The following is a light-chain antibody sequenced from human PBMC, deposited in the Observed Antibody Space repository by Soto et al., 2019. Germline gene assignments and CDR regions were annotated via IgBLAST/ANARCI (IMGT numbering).Light chain of an antibody. J-gene: IGKJ1*01. CDR2: DAS. Sequence: DIQMTQSPSTLSASVGDRVTITCRASQSISSWLAWYQQKPGKAPKVLIHDASTLESGVPLRFSGGGSGTEFTLTITSLQHDDFATYYCQEYTTYSRTFGQGTKVEVK. CDR1: QSISSW. CDR3: QEYTTYSRT. V-gene: IGKV1-5*01.